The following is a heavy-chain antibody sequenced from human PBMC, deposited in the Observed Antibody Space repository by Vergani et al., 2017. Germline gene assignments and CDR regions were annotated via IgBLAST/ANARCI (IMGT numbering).Heavy chain of an antibody. V-gene: IGHV1-46*03. J-gene: IGHJ5*02. CDR1: GYTFTSYY. CDR3: ARDRAVITKVRGVIGWFDP. Sequence: QVPLVQSGAELKKPGASVKVSCKASGYTFTSYYMHWVRQAPPQGLEWMGIINTSGGSTSYAQKFQGRVTMTRDTSTSTVYMELSSVSSEDTAVYYCARDRAVITKVRGVIGWFDPWGQGTLVTVSS. CDR2: INTSGGST. D-gene: IGHD3-10*01.